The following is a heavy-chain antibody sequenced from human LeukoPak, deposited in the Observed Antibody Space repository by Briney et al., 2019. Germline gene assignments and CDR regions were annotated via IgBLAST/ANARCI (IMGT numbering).Heavy chain of an antibody. CDR3: ARGSFYYGMDV. CDR2: ISYSGST. Sequence: KPSETLSLTCTVSGGSVSSGSYYWSWIRQPPGKGLEWIGYISYSGSTNYNPSLKSRATISVDTSKNQFSLKLSSVTAADTAVYYCARGSFYYGMDVWGQGTTVTVSS. CDR1: GGSVSSGSYY. V-gene: IGHV4-61*01. J-gene: IGHJ6*02.